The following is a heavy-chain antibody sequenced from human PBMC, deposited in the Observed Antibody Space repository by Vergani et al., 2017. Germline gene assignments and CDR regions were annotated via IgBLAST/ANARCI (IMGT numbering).Heavy chain of an antibody. J-gene: IGHJ4*02. CDR1: GFRFSTYA. V-gene: IGHV3-23*01. CDR2: ISASGRDT. Sequence: EVQLLESGGGLVQPGGSLRLSCAASGFRFSTYAMNWVRQAQGKGLEWVSGISASGRDTSYADSVKGRFTISRDSYKNILYLQMDSLRSEDTALYYCAKYLRDSTDGLPDSWGPGTLVIVSS. CDR3: AKYLRDSTDGLPDS. D-gene: IGHD2-21*02.